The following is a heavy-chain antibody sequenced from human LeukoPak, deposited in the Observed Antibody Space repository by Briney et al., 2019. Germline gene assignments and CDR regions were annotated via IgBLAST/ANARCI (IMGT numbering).Heavy chain of an antibody. CDR2: ISGSGGST. V-gene: IGHV3-23*01. CDR3: AKDSGVVVAATYFDY. J-gene: IGHJ4*02. Sequence: GGSLRLSCAASGFTFSSYWMSWVRQAPGKGLEWVSAISGSGGSTYYADSVKGRFTISRDNSKNTLYLQMNSLRAEDTAVYYCAKDSGVVVAATYFDYWGQGTLVTVSS. D-gene: IGHD2-15*01. CDR1: GFTFSSYW.